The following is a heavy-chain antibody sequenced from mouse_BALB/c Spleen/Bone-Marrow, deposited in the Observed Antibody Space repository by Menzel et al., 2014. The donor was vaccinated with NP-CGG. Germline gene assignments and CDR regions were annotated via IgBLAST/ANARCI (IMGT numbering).Heavy chain of an antibody. CDR1: GYTFTDYE. CDR2: IDPETGGT. CDR3: TRLDSSGYGAY. Sequence: QVQLQQSGAELVRPGASVTLSRKASGYTFTDYEMHWLKQTPVHGLEWIGAIDPETGGTAYNQKFKGRATLTTDKSSSTAYMEVRSLTSEDSAVYYCTRLDSSGYGAYWGQGTLVTVSA. D-gene: IGHD3-2*01. V-gene: IGHV1-15*01. J-gene: IGHJ3*01.